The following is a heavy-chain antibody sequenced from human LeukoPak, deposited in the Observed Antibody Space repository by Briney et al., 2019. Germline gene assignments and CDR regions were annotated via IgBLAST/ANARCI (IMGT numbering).Heavy chain of an antibody. J-gene: IGHJ6*03. CDR3: AKTTFGGYCSGGSCYYYYYYMDV. CDR2: IRYDGSNK. CDR1: GFTFSSYG. D-gene: IGHD2-15*01. Sequence: GGSLRLSCAASGFTFSSYGMHWVRQAPGKGLEWVAFIRYDGSNKYYADSVKGRFTISRDNSKNTLYLQMNSLRAEDTAVYYCAKTTFGGYCSGGSCYYYYYYMDVWGKGTTVTVSS. V-gene: IGHV3-30*02.